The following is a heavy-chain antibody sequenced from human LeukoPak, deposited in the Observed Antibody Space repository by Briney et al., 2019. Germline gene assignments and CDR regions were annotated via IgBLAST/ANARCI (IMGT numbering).Heavy chain of an antibody. CDR2: ISWNSGSI. Sequence: GGSLRLSCAASGFTFDDYAMHWVRQAPGKGLEWVSGISWNSGSIGYADSVKGRFTISRDNAKNSLYLQMNSLRAEDTAVYYCARVVYSSGWYRAPFDYWGQGTLVTVSS. CDR1: GFTFDDYA. D-gene: IGHD6-19*01. CDR3: ARVVYSSGWYRAPFDY. J-gene: IGHJ4*02. V-gene: IGHV3-9*01.